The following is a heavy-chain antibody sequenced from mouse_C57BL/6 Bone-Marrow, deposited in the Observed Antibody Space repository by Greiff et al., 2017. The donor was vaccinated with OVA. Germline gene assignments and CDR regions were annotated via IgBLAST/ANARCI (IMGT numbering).Heavy chain of an antibody. CDR2: ISNGGGST. CDR1: GFTFSDYY. D-gene: IGHD1-1*01. Sequence: DVMLVESGGGLVQPGGSLKLSCAASGFTFSDYYMYWVRQTPEKRLEWVAYISNGGGSTYYPDTVKGRFTISRDNAKNTLYLQMSRLKSEDTAMYYCASPWYYGSPFAYWGQGTLVTVSA. V-gene: IGHV5-12*01. J-gene: IGHJ3*01. CDR3: ASPWYYGSPFAY.